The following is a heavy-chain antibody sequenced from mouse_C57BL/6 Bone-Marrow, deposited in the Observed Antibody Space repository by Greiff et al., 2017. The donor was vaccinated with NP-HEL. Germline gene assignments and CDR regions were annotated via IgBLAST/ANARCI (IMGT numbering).Heavy chain of an antibody. CDR2: IRLKSDNYAT. CDR3: TGGSDYYAMDY. J-gene: IGHJ4*01. CDR1: GFTFSNYW. Sequence: EVKLVESGGGLVQPGGSMKLSCVASGFTFSNYWMNWVRQSPEKGLEWVAQIRLKSDNYATPYAESVKGRFTISRDDSKSSVYLQMNNLRAEDTGIYYCTGGSDYYAMDYWGQGTSVTVSS. V-gene: IGHV6-3*01.